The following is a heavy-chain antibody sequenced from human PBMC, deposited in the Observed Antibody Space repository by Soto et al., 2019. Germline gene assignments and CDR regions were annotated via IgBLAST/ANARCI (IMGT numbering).Heavy chain of an antibody. J-gene: IGHJ4*02. V-gene: IGHV2-5*02. CDR1: GFSLTTYDMG. Sequence: QITLKESGPTLVRPAQTHTLTCAFSGFSLTTYDMGVAWIRQPPGKALEWLALIYWDDDKRYSPSLKDRLAISKDTSRNQVVLTITNMDPGDTATYFCAHAGDYDLLTFDHWGPGTLVTVSS. CDR2: IYWDDDK. D-gene: IGHD4-17*01. CDR3: AHAGDYDLLTFDH.